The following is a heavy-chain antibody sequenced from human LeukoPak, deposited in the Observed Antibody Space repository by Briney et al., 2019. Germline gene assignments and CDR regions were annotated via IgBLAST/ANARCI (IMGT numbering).Heavy chain of an antibody. V-gene: IGHV1-69*04. CDR2: IIPILGIA. CDR1: GCTFSSYA. J-gene: IGHJ6*04. Sequence: SVTVSCKASGCTFSSYAISWVRQAPAQGLEWMGRIIPILGIANYAQKFQGRVTITADKSTSTAYMELSSLRSEDTAVYYCARDRYCSGGSCYSYYYGMDVWGEGTTVTVSS. CDR3: ARDRYCSGGSCYSYYYGMDV. D-gene: IGHD2-15*01.